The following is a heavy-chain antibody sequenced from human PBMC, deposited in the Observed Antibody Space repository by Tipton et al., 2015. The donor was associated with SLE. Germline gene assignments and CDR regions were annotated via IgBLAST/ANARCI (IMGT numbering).Heavy chain of an antibody. J-gene: IGHJ6*04. V-gene: IGHV4-59*11. CDR1: GGSISSHY. CDR3: ARESPPVDV. CDR2: IYYSGST. Sequence: LRLSCTVSGGSISSHYWSWSRQPPGKGLEWIGYIYYSGSTNYNPSLKSRVTISVDTSKNQFSLKLSSVTAADTAVYYCARESPPVDVWGKGTTVTVSS.